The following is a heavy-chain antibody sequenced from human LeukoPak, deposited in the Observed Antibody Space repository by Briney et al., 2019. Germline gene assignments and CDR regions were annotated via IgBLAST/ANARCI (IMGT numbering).Heavy chain of an antibody. J-gene: IGHJ6*02. CDR1: GGSISDYY. D-gene: IGHD4-11*01. CDR3: ARERDYSNAYVMDV. V-gene: IGHV4-4*07. CDR2: FYTSGST. Sequence: SETLPLTCTVSGGSISDYYWSWIRQPAGKGLEWIGRFYTSGSTNYNPSLKSRVTMSVDTSKNQFSLRLSSVTAADTAVYYCARERDYSNAYVMDVWGQGTTVTVSS.